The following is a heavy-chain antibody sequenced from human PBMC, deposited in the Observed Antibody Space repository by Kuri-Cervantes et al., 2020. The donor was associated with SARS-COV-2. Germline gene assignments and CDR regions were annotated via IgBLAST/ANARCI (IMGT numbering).Heavy chain of an antibody. CDR1: GFTFSSYS. Sequence: GESLKISCAASGFTFSSYSMNWVRQAPGKGLEWVSSISSSSSYIYYADSVKGRFTISRDNAKNSLYLQMNSLRAEDTAVYYCARDEWHYYGSGSYGPRYYCYGMDVWGQGTTVTVSS. CDR3: ARDEWHYYGSGSYGPRYYCYGMDV. CDR2: ISSSSSYI. V-gene: IGHV3-21*01. D-gene: IGHD3-10*01. J-gene: IGHJ6*02.